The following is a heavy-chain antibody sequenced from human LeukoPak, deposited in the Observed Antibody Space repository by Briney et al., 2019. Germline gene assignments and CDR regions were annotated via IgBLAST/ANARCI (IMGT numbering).Heavy chain of an antibody. CDR3: AKDNGYYYDSSGYQTYYFDY. V-gene: IGHV3-23*01. J-gene: IGHJ4*02. CDR1: GFTFSSYA. Sequence: GGSLRLSCAASGFTFSSYAMSWVRQAPGKGLEWVSAISGSGGSTYYADSVKGRFTISRDNSKNTLYLQMNSLRAEDTAVYYCAKDNGYYYDSSGYQTYYFDYGGQGTLVTVSS. D-gene: IGHD3-22*01. CDR2: ISGSGGST.